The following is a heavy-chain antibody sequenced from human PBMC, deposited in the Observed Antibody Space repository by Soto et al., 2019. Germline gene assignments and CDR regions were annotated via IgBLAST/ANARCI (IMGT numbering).Heavy chain of an antibody. CDR1: GGSISSGGYY. CDR2: IYYSGST. Sequence: SETLSLTCTVSGGSISSGGYYWSWIRQHPGKGLEWIGYIYYSGSTYYNPSLKSRVTISVDTSKNQFSLKLSSVTAADTAVYYCARAFIVVVPAGVGDYYGMGVWGQGTTVTVSS. J-gene: IGHJ6*02. D-gene: IGHD2-2*01. CDR3: ARAFIVVVPAGVGDYYGMGV. V-gene: IGHV4-31*03.